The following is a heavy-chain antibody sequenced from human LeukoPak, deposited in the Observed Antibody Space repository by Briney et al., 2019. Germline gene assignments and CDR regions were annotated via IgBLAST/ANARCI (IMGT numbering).Heavy chain of an antibody. Sequence: PGGSLRLSCAASGFAFSTYGMHWVRQAPGKGLEWVAYIQYDGRNKQYADSVKGRFTISRDNSKNTLYLRMNMLKADDTALYYCAKKKAGNGDRFDSWGQGTLLTVSS. CDR1: GFAFSTYG. V-gene: IGHV3-30*02. CDR2: IQYDGRNK. D-gene: IGHD2-8*01. J-gene: IGHJ4*02. CDR3: AKKKAGNGDRFDS.